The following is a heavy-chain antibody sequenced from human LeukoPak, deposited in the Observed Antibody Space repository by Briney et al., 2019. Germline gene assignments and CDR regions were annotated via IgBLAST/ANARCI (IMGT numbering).Heavy chain of an antibody. CDR3: ARESTAARDDCGYDSVSIDY. CDR2: IIPIFGTA. V-gene: IGHV1-69*06. J-gene: IGHJ4*02. CDR1: GGTFSSYA. Sequence: GASVKVSCKASGGTFSSYAISWVRQAPGQGLEWMGGIIPIFGTANYAQKFQGRVTITADKSTSTAYMELRSLRSEDTAVYYCARESTAARDDCGYDSVSIDYWGQGTLVTVSS. D-gene: IGHD5-12*01.